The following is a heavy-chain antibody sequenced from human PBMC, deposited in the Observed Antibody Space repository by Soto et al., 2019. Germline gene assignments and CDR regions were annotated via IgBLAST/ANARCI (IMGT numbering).Heavy chain of an antibody. CDR3: VRRSPEDAFDI. CDR1: GGSIISDGSS. J-gene: IGHJ3*02. V-gene: IGHV4-30-2*01. CDR2: IYEGGNT. Sequence: SETLSLTCAVSGGSIISDGSSWSWIRQPPGKGLQWIGHIYEGGNTYYTPSLESRVAISTDKSKNQFSLRLSSVTAADTAVYYCVRRSPEDAFDIWGQGTMVTVSS.